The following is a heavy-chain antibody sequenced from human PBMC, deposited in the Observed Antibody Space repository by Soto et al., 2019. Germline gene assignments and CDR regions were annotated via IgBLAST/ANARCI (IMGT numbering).Heavy chain of an antibody. J-gene: IGHJ5*02. CDR3: ARGRSFSYDSTPPPMFDP. V-gene: IGHV3-13*01. CDR1: GFAFSTFD. D-gene: IGHD3-10*01. CDR2: IGTLSDT. Sequence: DVQLVESGGGLVQPGGSLRLSCAGSGFAFSTFDIHWVRQAPGKGLEWVSGIGTLSDTFYAASVQGRFTISRQNAKNSVYLQMNSLRAGDTAFYYCARGRSFSYDSTPPPMFDPWGQGTVVTVSS.